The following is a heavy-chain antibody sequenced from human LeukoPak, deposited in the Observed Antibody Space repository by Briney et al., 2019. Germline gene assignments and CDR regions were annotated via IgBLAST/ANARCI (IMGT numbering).Heavy chain of an antibody. D-gene: IGHD6-19*01. J-gene: IGHJ4*02. CDR1: GFTFSSYA. CDR2: ISYDGSNK. V-gene: IGHV3-30-3*01. CDR3: ARVLSFVAVAGSPTGY. Sequence: GRSLRLSCAASGFTFSSYAMHWVRQAPGKGLEWVAVISYDGSNKYYADSVKGRFTISRDNSKNTMYLQMDSLRSEDTAVYYCARVLSFVAVAGSPTGYWGQGTLVTVSS.